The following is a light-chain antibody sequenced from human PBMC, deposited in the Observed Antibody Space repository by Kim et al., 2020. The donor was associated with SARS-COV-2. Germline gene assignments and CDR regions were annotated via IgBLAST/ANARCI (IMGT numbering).Light chain of an antibody. CDR3: QQYYNWPRT. V-gene: IGKV3-15*01. CDR2: GAS. J-gene: IGKJ1*01. Sequence: VSPGERVTLSCRARQTVSSSLAGYQQKPGQAPRLLIYGASSRATGIPARLSGSASGTEFTLTISSLQSEDFAVYYCQQYYNWPRTFGQGTKVDIK. CDR1: QTVSSS.